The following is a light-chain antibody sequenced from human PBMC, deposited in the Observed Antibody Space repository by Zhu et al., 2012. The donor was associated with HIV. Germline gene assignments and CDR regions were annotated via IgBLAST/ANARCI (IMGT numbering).Light chain of an antibody. CDR1: HSVSST. CDR3: QQYSDWPLT. V-gene: IGKV3-15*01. J-gene: IGKJ4*01. Sequence: EIVMTQSPATLSVSPGETATLSCRASHSVSSTLAWYQQKPGQAPRLPIYGAFTRATGIPARFSGRGSGTEFTLTISSLQSEDFAVYYCQQYSDWPLTFGGGTKVGIK. CDR2: GAF.